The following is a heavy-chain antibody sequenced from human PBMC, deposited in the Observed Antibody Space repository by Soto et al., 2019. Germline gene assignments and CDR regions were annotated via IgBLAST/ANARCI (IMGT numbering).Heavy chain of an antibody. CDR3: ARDLGGCSAGSCRYNWFDP. CDR1: GGTFSSYA. D-gene: IGHD2-15*01. V-gene: IGHV1-69*13. J-gene: IGHJ5*02. CDR2: IIPMYGTA. Sequence: SVKVSCKASGGTFSSYAISWVRQAPGQGLEWMGGIIPMYGTANYAQRFQDRVTITADQSTSTAYMELSSLRSQDTAIYYCARDLGGCSAGSCRYNWFDPWGQGTLVTVSS.